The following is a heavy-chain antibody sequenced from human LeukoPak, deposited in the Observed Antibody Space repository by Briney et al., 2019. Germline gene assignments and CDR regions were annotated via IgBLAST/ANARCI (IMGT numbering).Heavy chain of an antibody. CDR2: ISSTSTYI. V-gene: IGHV3-21*01. CDR3: AGGSSVYYYYFDH. D-gene: IGHD2/OR15-2a*01. Sequence: PGGSLRLSCAASGFTFSSYGMNWVRQAPGKGLEWVSSISSTSTYIYYADSVKGRFTISRDNAQNSLYLQMNSLRAEDTAVYYCAGGSSVYYYYFDHWGQGTLVTVSS. J-gene: IGHJ4*02. CDR1: GFTFSSYG.